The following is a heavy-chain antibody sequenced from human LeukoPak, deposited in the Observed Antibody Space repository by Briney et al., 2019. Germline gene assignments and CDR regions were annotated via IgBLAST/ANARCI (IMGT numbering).Heavy chain of an antibody. CDR3: ARGSTVTTLQNYYYMDV. CDR1: GYTFTGYY. CDR2: INPNSGGT. D-gene: IGHD4-17*01. V-gene: IGHV1-2*06. J-gene: IGHJ6*03. Sequence: ASVKVTCKASGYTFTGYYMHWVRQAPGQGLEWMGRINPNSGGTNYAQKFQGRVTMTRDTSISTAYMELSRLRSDDTAVYYCARGSTVTTLQNYYYMDVWGKGTTVTVSS.